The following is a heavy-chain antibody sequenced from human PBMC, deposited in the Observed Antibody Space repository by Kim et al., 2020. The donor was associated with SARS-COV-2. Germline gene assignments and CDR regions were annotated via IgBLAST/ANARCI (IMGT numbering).Heavy chain of an antibody. Sequence: SETLSLTCAVYGGSFSGYYWSWIRQPPGKGLEWIGEINHSGSTNYNPSLKSRVTISVDTSKNQFSLKLSSVTAADTAVYYCARIRGMTYKNTYYFDYWGQGTLVTVSS. D-gene: IGHD6-13*01. CDR2: INHSGST. J-gene: IGHJ4*02. CDR3: ARIRGMTYKNTYYFDY. CDR1: GGSFSGYY. V-gene: IGHV4-34*01.